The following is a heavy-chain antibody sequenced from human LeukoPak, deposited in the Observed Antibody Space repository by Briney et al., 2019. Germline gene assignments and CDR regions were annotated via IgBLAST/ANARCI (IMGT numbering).Heavy chain of an antibody. CDR3: AKGGSYGAPHFDY. CDR2: ISWNSGSI. CDR1: GFTFDDYA. J-gene: IGHJ4*02. Sequence: GGSLRLSCAASGFTFDDYAMHWVRQAPGKGLEWVSGISWNSGSIGYADSVKGRFTISRDNAKNSLYLQMNSLRAEDTALYYCAKGGSYGAPHFDYWGQGTLVTVSS. D-gene: IGHD1-26*01. V-gene: IGHV3-9*01.